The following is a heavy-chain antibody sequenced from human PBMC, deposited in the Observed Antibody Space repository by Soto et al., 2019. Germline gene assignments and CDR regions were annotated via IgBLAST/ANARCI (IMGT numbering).Heavy chain of an antibody. CDR3: ARNYYYDSSGYAYNWFDP. CDR2: ISSSSSYI. D-gene: IGHD3-22*01. V-gene: IGHV3-21*01. J-gene: IGHJ5*02. Sequence: GGSLRLSCAASGFTFSSYSMNWVRQAPGKGLEWVSSISSSSSYIYYADSVKGRFTISRDNAKNSLYLQMNSLRAEDTAVYYFARNYYYDSSGYAYNWFDPWGQGTLVTVSS. CDR1: GFTFSSYS.